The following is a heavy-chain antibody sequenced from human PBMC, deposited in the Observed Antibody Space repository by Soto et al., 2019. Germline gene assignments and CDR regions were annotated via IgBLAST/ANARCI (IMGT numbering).Heavy chain of an antibody. Sequence: ASVKVSCKASGYTFTSYGISWVRQAPGQGLEWMGWISAYNGNTNYAQKLQGRVTMTTDTSTSTAYMELRSLRSDDTAVYYCARDGRPYCSGGSCLDAFDIWGQRTVVTVSS. CDR3: ARDGRPYCSGGSCLDAFDI. J-gene: IGHJ3*02. CDR1: GYTFTSYG. CDR2: ISAYNGNT. V-gene: IGHV1-18*01. D-gene: IGHD2-15*01.